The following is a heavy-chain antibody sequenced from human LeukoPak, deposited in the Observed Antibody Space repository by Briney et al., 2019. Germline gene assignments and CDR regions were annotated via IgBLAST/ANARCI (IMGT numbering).Heavy chain of an antibody. CDR1: RFTVSSNY. CDR2: IYTSGST. V-gene: IGHV3-66*01. CDR3: TKGLWEGVSAARD. D-gene: IGHD1-26*01. J-gene: IGHJ4*02. Sequence: GGSLRLSCAASRFTVSSNYMSWVRQAPGKGLEWVSVIYTSGSTYYADSVKGRFTISRDNSQNTLDLQMNSLRTEDTAVYYCTKGLWEGVSAARDWGQGALVTLSS.